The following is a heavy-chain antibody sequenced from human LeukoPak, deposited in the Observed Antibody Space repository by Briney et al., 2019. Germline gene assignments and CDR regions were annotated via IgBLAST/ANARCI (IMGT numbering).Heavy chain of an antibody. Sequence: PSETLSLTCAVYGGSFSGYYWSWIRQPPGKGLEGIGEINHSGSTNYNPSLKSRVTISVDTSKNQFSLQLNSVTPEDTAVYYCARNVRLGSGELSFAPFKNWFDPWGQGTLVTVSS. V-gene: IGHV4-34*01. J-gene: IGHJ5*02. CDR1: GGSFSGYY. CDR3: ARNVRLGSGELSFAPFKNWFDP. CDR2: INHSGST. D-gene: IGHD3-16*02.